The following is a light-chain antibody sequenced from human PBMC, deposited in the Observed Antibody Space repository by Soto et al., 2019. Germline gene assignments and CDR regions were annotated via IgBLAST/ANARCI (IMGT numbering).Light chain of an antibody. CDR1: SNDVGGHNY. J-gene: IGLJ1*01. CDR3: SSYTSSSTLEI. Sequence: QSVPTQPAPAPPSPGQSNTNSCTGTSNDVGGHNYVSCYQQHPGKAPKLMVYVVSDRHSGVSNRFSGSKSGNTASLSISGLQAEDEADYYCSSYTSSSTLEIFGTGTKVTVL. CDR2: VVS. V-gene: IGLV2-14*01.